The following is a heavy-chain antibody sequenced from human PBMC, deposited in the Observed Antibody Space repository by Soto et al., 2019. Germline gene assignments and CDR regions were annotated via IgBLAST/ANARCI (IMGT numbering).Heavy chain of an antibody. CDR1: GGSISSSSGY. CDR3: ARPRGGYLGAFDI. D-gene: IGHD3-16*01. V-gene: IGHV4-39*01. Sequence: QLQLQESGPGLVKPSETLSLTCTVSGGSISSSSGYWGWIRQPPGKGLEWIGSIYYSGTTYYNPSLKSRLTISVDTSKNQFSLKLSSVTAADTAVYYCARPRGGYLGAFDIWGQGTMVTVSS. CDR2: IYYSGTT. J-gene: IGHJ3*02.